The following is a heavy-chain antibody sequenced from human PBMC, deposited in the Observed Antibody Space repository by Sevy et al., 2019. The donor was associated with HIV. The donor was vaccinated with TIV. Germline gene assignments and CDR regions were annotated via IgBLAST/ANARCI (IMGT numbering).Heavy chain of an antibody. V-gene: IGHV3-48*04. CDR2: INSGSGAI. CDR1: GFMFNKYS. CDR3: VRTVSGTFRYDDY. D-gene: IGHD3-16*02. J-gene: IGHJ4*02. Sequence: GGSLRLSCAASGFMFNKYSMNWVRRAPGTGLEWVSYINSGSGAISYADSVKGRFTISRDNAKSSLFLQMNSLRAEDTAVYYCVRTVSGTFRYDDYWGQGTLVTVSS.